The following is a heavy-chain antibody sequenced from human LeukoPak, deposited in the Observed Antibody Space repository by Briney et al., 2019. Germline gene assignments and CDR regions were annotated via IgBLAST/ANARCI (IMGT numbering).Heavy chain of an antibody. CDR1: GGSISSYY. CDR3: ARHAPIVVVPAALWFDP. D-gene: IGHD2-2*01. CDR2: IYYSGST. V-gene: IGHV4-59*08. Sequence: SETLSLTCTVSGGSISSYYWSWIRQPPGKGLEWIGYIYYSGSTNYNPSPKSRVTISVDTSKNQFSLKLSSVTAADTAVYYCARHAPIVVVPAALWFDPWGQGTLVTVSS. J-gene: IGHJ5*02.